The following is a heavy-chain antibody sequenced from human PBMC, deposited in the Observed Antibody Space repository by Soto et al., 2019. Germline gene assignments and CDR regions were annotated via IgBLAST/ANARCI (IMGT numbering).Heavy chain of an antibody. CDR3: ARDQGTVVTPTDNHYGMDV. J-gene: IGHJ6*02. CDR2: ISYDGSNK. V-gene: IGHV3-30-3*01. Sequence: GGSLRLSCAASGFTFSSYAMHWVRQAPGKGLEWVAVISYDGSNKYYADSVKGRFTISRDNSKNTLYLQMNSLRAEDTAVYYCARDQGTVVTPTDNHYGMDVWGRGTTVTVSS. CDR1: GFTFSSYA. D-gene: IGHD2-21*02.